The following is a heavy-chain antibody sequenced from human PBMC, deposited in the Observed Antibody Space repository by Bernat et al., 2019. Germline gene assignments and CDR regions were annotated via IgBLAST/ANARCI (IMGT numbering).Heavy chain of an antibody. CDR2: ISYDGNNQ. V-gene: IGHV3-30*01. Sequence: QVHLVESGGVVVQPGRSLRLSCAASGFTFTYSAMHWGRQAPGKGLELVAVISYDGNNQYYADSVKGRFTIARDNSQNTLYLQMNSLSPEDTAVYYCARGDSALVLVSYFDYWGPGTLVTVSS. D-gene: IGHD2-8*02. CDR3: ARGDSALVLVSYFDY. J-gene: IGHJ4*02. CDR1: GFTFTYSA.